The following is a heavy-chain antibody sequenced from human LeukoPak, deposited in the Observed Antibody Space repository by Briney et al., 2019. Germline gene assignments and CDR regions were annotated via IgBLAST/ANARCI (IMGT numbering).Heavy chain of an antibody. CDR2: LYYNGDI. Sequence: PSETLSLTCTVSGGSFSSRSNYWAWIRQPPGKGLEWIGSLYYNGDIRSNPSLKSRVTMSMDTSKNQCSLRLKSVAAADTAIYFCARGYTNGVNQGVWLDPWGQGTLVIVSS. J-gene: IGHJ5*02. CDR3: ARGYTNGVNQGVWLDP. D-gene: IGHD2-8*01. CDR1: GGSFSSRSNY. V-gene: IGHV4-39*07.